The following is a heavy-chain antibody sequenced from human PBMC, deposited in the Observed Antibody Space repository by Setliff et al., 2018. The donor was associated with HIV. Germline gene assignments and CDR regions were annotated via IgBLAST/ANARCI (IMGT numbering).Heavy chain of an antibody. CDR1: GFTFGDYA. CDR3: AVWIREVIS. Sequence: PGGSLRLSCAASGFTFGDYAIHWVRQAPGKGLEWIGRSRSISEDCTTEYAASVKGRFTISRDDSKNSLSLHMNSLKTEDTAVYYCAVWIREVISWGRGTLVTVSS. V-gene: IGHV3-72*01. D-gene: IGHD3-10*01. CDR2: SRSISEDCTT. J-gene: IGHJ5*02.